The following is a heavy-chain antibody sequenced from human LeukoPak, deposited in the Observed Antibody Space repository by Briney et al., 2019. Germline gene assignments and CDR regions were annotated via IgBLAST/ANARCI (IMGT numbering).Heavy chain of an antibody. V-gene: IGHV3-23*01. Sequence: GGFLRLSCAASGFTFSNYAMSWVRQAPGKGLEWVSSISGSGGNTYYADSVKGRFTISRDNSKDTLYLQMNGLRGEDTVVYYCAKDRYTGSYSYYFDYWGQGTLVTVSS. CDR1: GFTFSNYA. CDR2: ISGSGGNT. D-gene: IGHD1-26*01. CDR3: AKDRYTGSYSYYFDY. J-gene: IGHJ4*02.